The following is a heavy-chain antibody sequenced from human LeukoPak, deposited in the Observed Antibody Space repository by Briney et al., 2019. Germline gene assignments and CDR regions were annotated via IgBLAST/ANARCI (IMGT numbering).Heavy chain of an antibody. D-gene: IGHD5-12*01. V-gene: IGHV3-66*01. CDR1: GFIFSNYW. Sequence: GGSLRLSCAGSGFIFSNYWMHWVRQAPGKGLEWVSVIYSGGSTYYADSVKGRFTISRDNSKNTLYLQMNSLRAEDTAVYYCARDKKGYSGYDRYYYYDMDVWGQGTTVTVSS. J-gene: IGHJ6*02. CDR3: ARDKKGYSGYDRYYYYDMDV. CDR2: IYSGGST.